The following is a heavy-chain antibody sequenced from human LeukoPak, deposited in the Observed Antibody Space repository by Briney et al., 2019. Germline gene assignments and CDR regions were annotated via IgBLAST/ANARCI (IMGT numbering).Heavy chain of an antibody. Sequence: ASVKVSCKASGYTFTSYDINWVRQATGQGLEWMGWMNPNSGNTGYAQKFQGRVTMTRNTSISTAYMELSSLRSEDTAVYYCAMAVVVVSHDAFDIWGQGTMVTVSS. CDR3: AMAVVVVSHDAFDI. CDR1: GYTFTSYD. D-gene: IGHD2-15*01. V-gene: IGHV1-8*01. J-gene: IGHJ3*02. CDR2: MNPNSGNT.